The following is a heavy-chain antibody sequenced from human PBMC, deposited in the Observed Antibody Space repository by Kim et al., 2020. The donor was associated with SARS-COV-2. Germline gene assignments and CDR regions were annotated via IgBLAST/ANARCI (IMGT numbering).Heavy chain of an antibody. V-gene: IGHV3-72*01. J-gene: IGHJ3*02. Sequence: KGRFTISRDDSRNSLYLQMNSLKTEDTAVYFCARASFFDNSAYPRGFIDIWGQGTMVTVSS. D-gene: IGHD3-22*01. CDR3: ARASFFDNSAYPRGFIDI.